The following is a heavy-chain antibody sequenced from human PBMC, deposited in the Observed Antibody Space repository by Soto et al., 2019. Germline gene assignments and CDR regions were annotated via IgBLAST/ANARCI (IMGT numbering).Heavy chain of an antibody. D-gene: IGHD3-10*01. CDR2: IYTSGST. CDR3: ARDHRMVRGGTAFDY. Sequence: LSLTCTVSGGSISSYYWSWIRQPAGKGLEWIGRIYTSGSTNYNPSLKSRVTMSVDTSKNQFSLKLSSVTAADTAVYYCARDHRMVRGGTAFDYWGQGTLVTVSS. CDR1: GGSISSYY. J-gene: IGHJ4*02. V-gene: IGHV4-4*07.